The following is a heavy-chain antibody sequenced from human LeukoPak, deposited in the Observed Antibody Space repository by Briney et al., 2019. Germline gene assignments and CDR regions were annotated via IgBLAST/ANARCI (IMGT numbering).Heavy chain of an antibody. V-gene: IGHV3-21*01. J-gene: IGHJ4*02. CDR3: ARDQALGGSYTPLVYFDY. CDR2: ISSSSSYI. D-gene: IGHD1-26*01. Sequence: PGGSLRLSCAASGFTFSSYSMNWVRQAPGKGLEWVSSISSSSSYIYYADSVKGRFTISRDNAKNSLYLQMNSLRAEDTAVYYCARDQALGGSYTPLVYFDYWGQGTLVTVSS. CDR1: GFTFSSYS.